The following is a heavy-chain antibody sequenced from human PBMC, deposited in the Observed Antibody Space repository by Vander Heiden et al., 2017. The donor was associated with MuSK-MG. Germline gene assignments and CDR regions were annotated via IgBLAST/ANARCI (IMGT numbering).Heavy chain of an antibody. D-gene: IGHD3-22*01. CDR3: TTDLPYYYDSSGYYY. J-gene: IGHJ4*02. Sequence: EVQLVESGGGLVKTGGSLRLSCAASGLHFSNAWLSWVRPAPGNGPEWVGRIKSKTDGGTTDYAAPVKGRFTISRDESKNTLYMQMNSLKTEDTAVYYCTTDLPYYYDSSGYYYWGQGTLVTVSS. CDR1: GLHFSNAW. V-gene: IGHV3-15*01. CDR2: IKSKTDGGTT.